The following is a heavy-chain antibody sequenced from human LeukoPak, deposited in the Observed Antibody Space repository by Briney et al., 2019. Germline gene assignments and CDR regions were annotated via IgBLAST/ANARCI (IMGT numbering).Heavy chain of an antibody. CDR3: VRTWGSGYSAPPGD. D-gene: IGHD6-13*01. J-gene: IGHJ4*02. CDR2: ISYDGNNK. CDR1: GFTFSSYA. Sequence: PGGSLRLSCAASGFTFSSYAMQWVRQAPGKGLEWVALISYDGNNKYYADSVKGRFTISRDNSKNTLYLQMNSLGAEDTAVYYCVRTWGSGYSAPPGDWGQGSLVIVSS. V-gene: IGHV3-30-3*01.